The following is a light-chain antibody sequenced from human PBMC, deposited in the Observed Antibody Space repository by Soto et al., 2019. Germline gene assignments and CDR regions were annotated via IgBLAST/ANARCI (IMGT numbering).Light chain of an antibody. V-gene: IGKV3-20*01. J-gene: IGKJ2*01. CDR1: QRVNSSY. Sequence: EIVLTQSPDTLYLSPGEGATLSCRASQRVNSSYLAWYQQKPGQAPRLLISGASDRATGVPARVSGSGSGTDFTLTIRRLEPEDFAAYYCQQYVTSPVTFGQGTKLQIK. CDR3: QQYVTSPVT. CDR2: GAS.